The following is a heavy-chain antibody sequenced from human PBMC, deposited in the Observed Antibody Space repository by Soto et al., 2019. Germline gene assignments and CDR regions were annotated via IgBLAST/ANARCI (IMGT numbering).Heavy chain of an antibody. D-gene: IGHD5-18*01. CDR2: IKSKTDGGTT. Sequence: PGGSLRLSCAASGFTFSNAWMNWVRQAPGKGLEWVGRIKSKTDGGTTGYAAPVKGRFTISRDDSKNTLYLQMKSQKTENTAVYYFTTGPGWIQNSYYYYGMDVWGQGTRVTVSS. CDR3: TTGPGWIQNSYYYYGMDV. V-gene: IGHV3-15*07. J-gene: IGHJ6*02. CDR1: GFTFSNAW.